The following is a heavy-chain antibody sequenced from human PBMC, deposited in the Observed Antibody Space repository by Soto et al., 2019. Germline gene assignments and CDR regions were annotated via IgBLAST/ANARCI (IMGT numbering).Heavy chain of an antibody. CDR3: ARDPGIAAAGTFYYYYYGMDV. V-gene: IGHV3-33*01. CDR1: GFTFSSYG. Sequence: PGGSLRLSCAASGFTFSSYGMHWVRQAPGKGLEWVAVIWYDGSNKYYADSVKGRFTISRDNSKNTLYLQMNSLRAEDTAVYYCARDPGIAAAGTFYYYYYGMDVWGQGTTVTVSS. J-gene: IGHJ6*02. CDR2: IWYDGSNK. D-gene: IGHD6-13*01.